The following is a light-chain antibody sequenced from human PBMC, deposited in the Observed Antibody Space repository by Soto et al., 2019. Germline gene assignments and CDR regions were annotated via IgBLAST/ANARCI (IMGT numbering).Light chain of an antibody. Sequence: SYELTQPPSVSVSPGQTARITCSGDALPKQYAYWYQQKPGQAPVLVIYKDSERPSGIPERFSGSSSGTTVTLTTSGVQAKDEAAYYCQSAESSGTYVVFGGGTKLTVL. CDR3: QSAESSGTYVV. CDR1: ALPKQY. CDR2: KDS. V-gene: IGLV3-25*03. J-gene: IGLJ2*01.